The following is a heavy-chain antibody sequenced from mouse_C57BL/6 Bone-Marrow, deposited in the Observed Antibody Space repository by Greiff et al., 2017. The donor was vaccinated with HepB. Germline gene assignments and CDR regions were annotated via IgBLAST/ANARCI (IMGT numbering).Heavy chain of an antibody. V-gene: IGHV14-4*01. Sequence: VQLQQSGAELVRPGASVKLSCTASGFNIKDDYMHWVKQRPEQGLEWIGWIDPENGDTEYASKFQGKATITADTASNTAYLQLSSLTSEDTAVYYCTRGGYDGFDYWGQGTTLTVSS. CDR1: GFNIKDDY. CDR3: TRGGYDGFDY. CDR2: IDPENGDT. D-gene: IGHD2-2*01. J-gene: IGHJ2*01.